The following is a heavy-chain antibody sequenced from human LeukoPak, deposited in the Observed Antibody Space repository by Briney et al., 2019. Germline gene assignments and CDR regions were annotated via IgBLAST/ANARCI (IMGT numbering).Heavy chain of an antibody. CDR1: GFTFSSYA. CDR2: ISSSSSNM. J-gene: IGHJ4*02. Sequence: GGSLRLSCAASGFTFSSYAMSWDRQAPGKGLEWVSSISSSSSNMFYVDSLKGRFTISRDNAKNSLYLQMNSLRAEDTAIYYCARNHPNWAPDYWGQGTLVTVSS. CDR3: ARNHPNWAPDY. D-gene: IGHD1-1*01. V-gene: IGHV3-21*01.